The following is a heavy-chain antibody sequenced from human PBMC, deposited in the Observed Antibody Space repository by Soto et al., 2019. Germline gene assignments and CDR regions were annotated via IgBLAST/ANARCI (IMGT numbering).Heavy chain of an antibody. CDR2: IEPGDSET. CDR1: GYRFTSYS. Sequence: PGESLKISCKGSGYRFTSYSIGWVRQMPGKGLQWMGIIEPGDSETTYSPSFQGQVTMSVDKSISTAYLQWRSLKASDTAMYYCATEAAIFGVAHVDNWGQGTLVTVAS. CDR3: ATEAAIFGVAHVDN. J-gene: IGHJ4*02. D-gene: IGHD3-3*01. V-gene: IGHV5-51*01.